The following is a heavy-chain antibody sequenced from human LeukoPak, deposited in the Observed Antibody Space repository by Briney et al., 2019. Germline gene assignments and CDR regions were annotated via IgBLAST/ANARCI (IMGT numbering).Heavy chain of an antibody. CDR3: ARGGNNPFDY. CDR1: GFTFSDYY. D-gene: IGHD1-14*01. CDR2: IYSGGST. J-gene: IGHJ4*02. Sequence: PGGSLRLSCAASGFTFSDYYMSWIRQAPGKGLEWVSVIYSGGSTYYAESVKGRFTISTDNSKNTLYLQMNSLRAEDTAVYFCARGGNNPFDYWGQGTLVTVSS. V-gene: IGHV3-66*01.